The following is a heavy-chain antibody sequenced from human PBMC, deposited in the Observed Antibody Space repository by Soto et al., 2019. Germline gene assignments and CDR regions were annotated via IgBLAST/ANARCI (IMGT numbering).Heavy chain of an antibody. D-gene: IGHD1-26*01. J-gene: IGHJ4*02. CDR3: AKVDYGGSYFDY. Sequence: PGGSLRLSCAASGLTLTNYAMSWVRQAPGKGLEWVSSIGGRDDNTYYADSVEGRFTISRDISKNALYLQMNSLRVDDTAVYYCAKVDYGGSYFDYWGQGTLVTVSS. CDR2: IGGRDDNT. CDR1: GLTLTNYA. V-gene: IGHV3-23*01.